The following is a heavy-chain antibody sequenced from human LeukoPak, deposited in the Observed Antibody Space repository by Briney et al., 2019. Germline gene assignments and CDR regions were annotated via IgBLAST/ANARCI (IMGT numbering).Heavy chain of an antibody. CDR3: ARDRRGIVGATVLDY. V-gene: IGHV3-21*01. Sequence: GGSLRLSCAASGFTFSSYSMNWVRQAPGKGLEWVSSISSTSSYIYYADSVKGRFTISRDNAKNSLYLQMNSLRAEDTAVYCCARDRRGIVGATVLDYWGQGTLVTVSS. CDR1: GFTFSSYS. CDR2: ISSTSSYI. D-gene: IGHD1-26*01. J-gene: IGHJ4*02.